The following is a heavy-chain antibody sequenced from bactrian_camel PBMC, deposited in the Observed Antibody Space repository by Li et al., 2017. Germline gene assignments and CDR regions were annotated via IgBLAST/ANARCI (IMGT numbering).Heavy chain of an antibody. CDR3: AAVSFGTCTVRAGVDDFGS. Sequence: HVQLVESGGDLVQPGGSLRLSCAASGFTFSDKWMNWIRQAPGKGLEWVSCIYSDGSTYYGDSMKGRFTISRDNAENTLYLQLNSLKIEDTAMYYCAAVSFGTCTVRAGVDDFGSWGQGTQVTVS. J-gene: IGHJ6*01. CDR2: IYSDGST. V-gene: IGHV3S6*01. CDR1: GFTFSDKW. D-gene: IGHD6*01.